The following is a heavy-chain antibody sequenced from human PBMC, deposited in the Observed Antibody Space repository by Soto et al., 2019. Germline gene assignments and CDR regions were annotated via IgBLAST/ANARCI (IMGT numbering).Heavy chain of an antibody. CDR2: IYYSGST. CDR1: GGSISSGGYY. V-gene: IGHV4-31*03. D-gene: IGHD4-17*01. Sequence: QVQLQESGPGLVKPSQTLSLTCTVSGGSISSGGYYWSWIRQHPGKGLEWIGYIYYSGSTYYNPSLKSRVTISVDTSKNKFSLKLSSVTAAATAVYYCAREAHDYGDYGGFDPWGQGTLVTVSS. J-gene: IGHJ5*02. CDR3: AREAHDYGDYGGFDP.